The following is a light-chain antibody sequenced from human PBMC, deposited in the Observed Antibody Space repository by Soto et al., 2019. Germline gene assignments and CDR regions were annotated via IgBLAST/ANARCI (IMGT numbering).Light chain of an antibody. CDR1: SSNIGTNT. Sequence: QSVLTQPPSASGTPGQRVTISCSGSSSNIGTNTVNWYQQLPGTAPKLLIHGNNQRPSGVPDRFSGSKSGTAASLAISRLQSEDEADYYCAACDDSLNGPVFGGGTKLTVL. V-gene: IGLV1-44*01. CDR3: AACDDSLNGPV. CDR2: GNN. J-gene: IGLJ2*01.